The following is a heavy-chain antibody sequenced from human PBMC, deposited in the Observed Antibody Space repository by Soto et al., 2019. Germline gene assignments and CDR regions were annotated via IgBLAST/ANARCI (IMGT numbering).Heavy chain of an antibody. D-gene: IGHD2-15*01. CDR2: INPSGGRA. CDR3: ARDSDIVVSSVPMGAGYYYNALDV. V-gene: IGHV1-46*01. CDR1: GYIFTSFY. Sequence: QVLLVQSGAEVKKPGASVKVSCKASGYIFTSFYMHWVRQAPGQGLEWMGIINPSGGRASYTQRFQGRLIMTRDTSTMTVYMELSSLRSEDTAVYYCARDSDIVVSSVPMGAGYYYNALDVWGQGTTVTVSS. J-gene: IGHJ6*02.